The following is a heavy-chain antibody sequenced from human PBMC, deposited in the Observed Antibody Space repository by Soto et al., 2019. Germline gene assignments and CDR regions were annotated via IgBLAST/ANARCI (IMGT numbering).Heavy chain of an antibody. CDR1: VFSSIIGEYY. D-gene: IGHD3-22*01. CDR2: IYYSGIT. Sequence: TXSLAGAFSVFSSIIGEYYLSGIRQPPGNGLEWIGYIYYSGITYYNPSLKSRVTISVDTSRNQFSLKLSSVTAADTAVYFCAREGGEHYDSRRYWNHWLETWGPRPLVNV. CDR3: AREGGEHYDSRRYWNHWLET. V-gene: IGHV4-30-4*01. J-gene: IGHJ5*02.